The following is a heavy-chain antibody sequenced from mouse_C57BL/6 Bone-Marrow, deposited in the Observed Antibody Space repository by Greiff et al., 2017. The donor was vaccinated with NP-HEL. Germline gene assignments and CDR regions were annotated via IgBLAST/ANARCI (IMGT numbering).Heavy chain of an antibody. CDR3: ARGEYGYVLFAY. J-gene: IGHJ3*01. V-gene: IGHV1-69*01. CDR1: GYTFTSYW. CDR2: IDPSDSYT. Sequence: QVQLQQPGAELVMPGASVKLSCKASGYTFTSYWMHWVKQRPGQGLEWIGEIDPSDSYTNYNQKFKGKATLTVDKSSSTAYMQISSLTSEDSSIYYCARGEYGYVLFAYWGKGSLVTVST. D-gene: IGHD2-2*01.